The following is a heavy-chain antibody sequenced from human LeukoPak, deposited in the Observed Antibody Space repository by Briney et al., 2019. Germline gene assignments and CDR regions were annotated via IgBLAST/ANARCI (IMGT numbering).Heavy chain of an antibody. V-gene: IGHV3-13*04. CDR1: GFTFSSYA. J-gene: IGHJ6*02. CDR2: IGTADDT. Sequence: AGGSLRLSCLASGFTFSSYALPWVRQTTGKGLEWVSAIGTADDTFYPDSVKGRFTISRDDAKNSLYLQMRNLRVGDTAVYYSARSGYYHYYGFDLSGQETTVTVSS. CDR3: ARSGYYHYYGFDL. D-gene: IGHD6-13*01.